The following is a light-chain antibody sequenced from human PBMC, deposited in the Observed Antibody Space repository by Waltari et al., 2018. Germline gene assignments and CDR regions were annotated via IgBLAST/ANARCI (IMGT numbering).Light chain of an antibody. V-gene: IGKV3-20*01. CDR1: QSVNSRY. CDR3: QQYDTSPPGYT. Sequence: EIVLTQSPGTLSLSPGERATLSCRASQSVNSRYLAWYQQKPGQAPRFLISVASSRATGIPDRFSGSGSGTDFTLTISRLEPEDFAVYYCQQYDTSPPGYTFGQGTKLEIK. J-gene: IGKJ2*01. CDR2: VAS.